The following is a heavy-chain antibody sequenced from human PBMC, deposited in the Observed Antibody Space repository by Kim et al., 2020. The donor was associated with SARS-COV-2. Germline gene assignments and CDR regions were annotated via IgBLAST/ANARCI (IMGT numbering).Heavy chain of an antibody. V-gene: IGHV6-1*01. D-gene: IGHD1-26*01. Sequence: YAVSVKSRITINPDTSKNQFSLQLNSVTPEDTAVYYCARDLGGSYSAFDYWGQGTLVTVSS. J-gene: IGHJ4*02. CDR3: ARDLGGSYSAFDY.